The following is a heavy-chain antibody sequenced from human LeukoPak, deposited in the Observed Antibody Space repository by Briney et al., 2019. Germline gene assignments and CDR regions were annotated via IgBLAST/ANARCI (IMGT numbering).Heavy chain of an antibody. J-gene: IGHJ4*02. CDR2: IDTDGTTT. V-gene: IGHV3-74*01. CDR3: VRADYDSSGYHFDY. D-gene: IGHD3-22*01. CDR1: GFTFSSYW. Sequence: GGSLRLSCAASGFTFSSYWMHWVGQAPGKGLLWVSRIDTDGTTTDYADSVKGRFTVSRDNAKNTVYLQMNSLRAEDTAIYYCVRADYDSSGYHFDYWGQGVLVTVSS.